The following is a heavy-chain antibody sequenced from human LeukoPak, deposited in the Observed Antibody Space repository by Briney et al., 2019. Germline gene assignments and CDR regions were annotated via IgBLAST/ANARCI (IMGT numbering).Heavy chain of an antibody. CDR3: ARVADAYDYFFDY. D-gene: IGHD5-12*01. CDR2: VSRRSSFI. Sequence: AGGSLRLSCAASGFTFSSYSMNWVRQAPGKGLEWVSSVSRRSSFIFYADSVQGRFTISRDDAKDSLFQQMNSLRAEDTAVYYCARVADAYDYFFDYWGQGTLVTVSS. J-gene: IGHJ4*02. V-gene: IGHV3-21*01. CDR1: GFTFSSYS.